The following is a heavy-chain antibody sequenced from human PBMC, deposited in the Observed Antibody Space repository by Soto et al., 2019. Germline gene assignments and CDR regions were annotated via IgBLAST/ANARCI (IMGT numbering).Heavy chain of an antibody. CDR2: ISYDGSNK. D-gene: IGHD3-16*02. CDR3: AKDSSPDIRDRHDLGY. CDR1: GFTFSSYG. V-gene: IGHV3-30*18. Sequence: QVQLVESGGGEVQPGRSLRLSCAASGFTFSSYGMHWVRQAPGKGLEWVAVISYDGSNKYYADSVKGRFTISRDNSKNTLYLQMNSLRAEDTAVYYCAKDSSPDIRDRHDLGYWGQGTLVTVSS. J-gene: IGHJ4*02.